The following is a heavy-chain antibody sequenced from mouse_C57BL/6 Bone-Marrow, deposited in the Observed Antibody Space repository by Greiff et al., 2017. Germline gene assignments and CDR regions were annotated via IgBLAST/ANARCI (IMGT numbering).Heavy chain of an antibody. Sequence: EVKLMESGGGLVKPGGSLKLSCAASGFTFSSYAMSWVRQTPEKRLEWVATISDGGSYTYYPDNVKGRFTISRDNAKNHLYLQMSHLKSEDTAMYYCARSSYYYGSLFAYWGQGTLVTVSA. CDR3: ARSSYYYGSLFAY. D-gene: IGHD1-1*01. J-gene: IGHJ3*01. CDR1: GFTFSSYA. CDR2: ISDGGSYT. V-gene: IGHV5-4*03.